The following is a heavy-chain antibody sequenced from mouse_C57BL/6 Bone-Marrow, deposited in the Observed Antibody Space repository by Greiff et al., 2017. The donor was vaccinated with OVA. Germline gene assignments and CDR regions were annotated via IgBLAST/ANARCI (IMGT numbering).Heavy chain of an antibody. V-gene: IGHV1-81*01. J-gene: IGHJ1*03. Sequence: VKLQESGAELARPGASVKLSCKASGYTFTSYGISWVKQRTGQGLEWIGEIYPRSGNTYYNEKFKGKATLTADKSSSTAYMELRSLTSEDSAVYFCARVRDGSSYYWYFDVWGTGTTVTVSS. CDR1: GYTFTSYG. CDR3: ARVRDGSSYYWYFDV. CDR2: IYPRSGNT. D-gene: IGHD1-1*01.